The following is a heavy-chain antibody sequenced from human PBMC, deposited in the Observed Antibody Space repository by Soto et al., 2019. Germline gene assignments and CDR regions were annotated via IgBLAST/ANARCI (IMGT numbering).Heavy chain of an antibody. CDR1: GYTFTSYY. J-gene: IGHJ3*02. D-gene: IGHD1-26*01. CDR2: INPSGYGT. CDR3: ARVDQIGNI. V-gene: IGHV1-46*01. Sequence: ASVKVSCKASGYTFTSYYMHWVRQAPGQGLEWMGIINPSGYGTSYAQKFQGRVTMTRDASTTTFYMDLSSLRSEDTAVYYCARVDQIGNIWGQGTMVTVSS.